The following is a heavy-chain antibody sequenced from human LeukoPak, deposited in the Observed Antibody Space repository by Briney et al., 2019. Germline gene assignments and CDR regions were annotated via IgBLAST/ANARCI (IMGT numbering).Heavy chain of an antibody. Sequence: GGSLRLSCAASGFIFSSCGKHWVRQAPGKGLEGVAFIRYDGSKKYYADSVKGRFTISRDNSKNTLYLQMNSLRAEDTAVYYCAKDRRPNSYSNSWLDYWGQGTLITVSS. J-gene: IGHJ4*02. CDR2: IRYDGSKK. CDR3: AKDRRPNSYSNSWLDY. CDR1: GFIFSSCG. D-gene: IGHD6-13*01. V-gene: IGHV3-30*02.